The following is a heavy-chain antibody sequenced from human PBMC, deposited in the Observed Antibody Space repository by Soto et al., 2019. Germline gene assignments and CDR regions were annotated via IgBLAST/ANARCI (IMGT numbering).Heavy chain of an antibody. V-gene: IGHV4-39*01. CDR2: IYDSVNL. CDR3: VATSTMFGVRGRFDP. J-gene: IGHJ5*02. D-gene: IGHD3-3*01. Sequence: SETLSLTCTVSGDSNSRKNYYWGWIRQPPGKGLEWIGSIYDSVNLYNNPSHKSRVSISVDTSKNQVSLKLSSVSASDTAVYYCVATSTMFGVRGRFDPWGQGTLVTVSS. CDR1: GDSNSRKNYY.